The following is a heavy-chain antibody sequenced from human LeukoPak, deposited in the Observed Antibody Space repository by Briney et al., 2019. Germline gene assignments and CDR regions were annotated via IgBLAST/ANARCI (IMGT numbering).Heavy chain of an antibody. D-gene: IGHD3-3*01. CDR3: ARARITIFGVVTQHDY. Sequence: SETLSLTCAVYGGSFSGYYWSWIRQPPGKGLEWIREINHSGSTNYNPSLKSRVTISVDMSKNQFSLKLSSVTAADTAVYYCARARITIFGVVTQHDYWAREPWSPSPQ. CDR2: INHSGST. J-gene: IGHJ4*02. V-gene: IGHV4-34*01. CDR1: GGSFSGYY.